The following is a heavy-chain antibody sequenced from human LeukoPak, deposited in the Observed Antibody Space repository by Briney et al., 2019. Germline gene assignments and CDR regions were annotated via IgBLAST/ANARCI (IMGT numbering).Heavy chain of an antibody. Sequence: ASVKVSGKASGYTFPNYYIHWVRQAPGQGLKWMGWINPNSGGTNSAQKFQGRVTMTRDTSISTAYMELSRLRSDDTAVYYCARDQATVTTPWVDSWGQGSLVTVSS. CDR2: INPNSGGT. CDR1: GYTFPNYY. D-gene: IGHD4-17*01. J-gene: IGHJ4*02. V-gene: IGHV1-2*02. CDR3: ARDQATVTTPWVDS.